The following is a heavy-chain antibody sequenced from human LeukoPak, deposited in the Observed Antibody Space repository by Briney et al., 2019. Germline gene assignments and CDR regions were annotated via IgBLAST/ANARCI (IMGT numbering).Heavy chain of an antibody. V-gene: IGHV1-18*01. CDR1: GYTFTSYG. Sequence: ASVKVSCKASGYTFTSYGISWVRQAPGQGLEWMGWISAYNGNTNYAQKLQGRVTMTTNTSKSTAYMELRSLRSDDTAVYYCARVGGYDYHYYYYGMDVGGQGTTVTVSS. D-gene: IGHD5-12*01. J-gene: IGHJ6*02. CDR2: ISAYNGNT. CDR3: ARVGGYDYHYYYYGMDV.